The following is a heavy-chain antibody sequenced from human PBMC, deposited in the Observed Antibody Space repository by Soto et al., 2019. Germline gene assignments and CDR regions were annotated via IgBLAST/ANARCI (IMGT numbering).Heavy chain of an antibody. CDR3: AREEAGAFDI. CDR2: TYYSGST. V-gene: IGHV4-31*03. J-gene: IGHJ3*02. CDR1: GASMSSGGYY. D-gene: IGHD3-10*01. Sequence: QVQLQESGPGLVKPSQTLSLTCTVSGASMSSGGYYWTWIRQHPGKGLEWIGYTYYSGSTYYNPSLKSRLTISVDTSKNQFSLRLSSVTAADTAVYYCAREEAGAFDIWGQGTMVTVSS.